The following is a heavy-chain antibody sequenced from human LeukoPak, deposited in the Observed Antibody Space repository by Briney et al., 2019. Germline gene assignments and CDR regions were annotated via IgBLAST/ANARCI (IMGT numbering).Heavy chain of an antibody. D-gene: IGHD6-13*01. Sequence: GGSLRLSCAASGFTFSSFAMHWVRQAPGKGLEWVAVISYDGSNKYYADSVKGRFTISRDSSKNTLYLQMNSLTAEDTAVYYCARDDRGIAAAGFLDYWGQGTLVTVSS. CDR3: ARDDRGIAAAGFLDY. V-gene: IGHV3-30*04. J-gene: IGHJ4*02. CDR2: ISYDGSNK. CDR1: GFTFSSFA.